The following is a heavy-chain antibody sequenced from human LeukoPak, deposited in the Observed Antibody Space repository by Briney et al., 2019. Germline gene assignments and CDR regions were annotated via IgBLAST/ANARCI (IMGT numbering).Heavy chain of an antibody. V-gene: IGHV3-48*01. Sequence: GGSLRLSCAASGFTFSSYSMNWVRQAPGKGLEWVSYISSSSSTIYYADPVKGRFTISRDNAKNSLYLQMNSLRAEDTAVYYCASFGDSSSSGGWGQGTLVTVSS. D-gene: IGHD6-6*01. CDR3: ASFGDSSSSGG. J-gene: IGHJ4*02. CDR1: GFTFSSYS. CDR2: ISSSSSTI.